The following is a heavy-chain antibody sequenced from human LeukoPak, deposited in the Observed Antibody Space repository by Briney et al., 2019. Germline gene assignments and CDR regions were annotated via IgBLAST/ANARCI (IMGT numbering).Heavy chain of an antibody. J-gene: IGHJ4*02. CDR2: FDPEDGET. CDR3: ATDSGSYSSKFDY. D-gene: IGHD1-26*01. V-gene: IGHV1-24*01. Sequence: ASVRVSCKVSGYTLTELSMHWVRQAPGKGLEWMGGFDPEDGETIYAQKFQGRVTTTEDTSTDTAYMELSSLRSEDTAVYYCATDSGSYSSKFDYWGQGTLVTVSS. CDR1: GYTLTELS.